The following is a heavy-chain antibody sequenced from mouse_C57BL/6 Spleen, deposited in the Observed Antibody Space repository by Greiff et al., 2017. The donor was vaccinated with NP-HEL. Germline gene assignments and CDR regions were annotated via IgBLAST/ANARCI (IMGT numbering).Heavy chain of an antibody. Sequence: VQGVESGPGLVAPSQSLSITCTVSGFSLTSYGVDWVRQSPGKGLEWLGVIWGVGSTNYNSALKSRLSISKDNSKSQVFLKMNSLQTDDTAMYYCASGRLRFAYWGQGTLVTVSA. CDR3: ASGRLRFAY. D-gene: IGHD2-4*01. V-gene: IGHV2-6*01. CDR2: IWGVGST. CDR1: GFSLTSYG. J-gene: IGHJ3*01.